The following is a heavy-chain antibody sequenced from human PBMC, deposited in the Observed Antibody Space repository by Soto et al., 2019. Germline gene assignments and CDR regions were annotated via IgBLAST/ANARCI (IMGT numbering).Heavy chain of an antibody. CDR2: IIPTFGTP. D-gene: IGHD1-26*01. J-gene: IGHJ4*02. CDR3: ASERSAQYFDF. CDR1: GGTFSSHG. Sequence: QVQLVQSGTVVQRRGSSVKVSCQASGGTFSSHGMAWVRQAPGQGLEWMGGIIPTFGTPTYAPKFQGRVKITADKSTNTAYMELSSLRSEATGVYYCASERSAQYFDFWGQGTLITVSS. V-gene: IGHV1-69*06.